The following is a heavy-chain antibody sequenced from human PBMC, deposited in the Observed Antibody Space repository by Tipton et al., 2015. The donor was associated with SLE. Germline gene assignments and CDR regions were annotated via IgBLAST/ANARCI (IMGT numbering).Heavy chain of an antibody. CDR2: INHSGST. J-gene: IGHJ3*02. CDR1: GGSISSSSYY. CDR3: ARVKTITMIVVVPDAFDI. Sequence: TLSLTCTVSGGSISSSSYYWGWIRQPPGKGLEWIGEINHSGSTNYNPSLKSRVTISVDTSKNQFSLKLSSVTAADTAVYYCARVKTITMIVVVPDAFDIWGQGTMVTVCS. D-gene: IGHD3-22*01. V-gene: IGHV4-39*07.